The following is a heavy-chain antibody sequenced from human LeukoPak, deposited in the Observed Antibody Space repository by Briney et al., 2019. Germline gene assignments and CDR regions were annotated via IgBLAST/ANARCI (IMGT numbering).Heavy chain of an antibody. V-gene: IGHV3-23*01. CDR1: GFPFSSYA. CDR3: AKAGGYYDSSGYYDDAFDI. D-gene: IGHD3-22*01. J-gene: IGHJ3*02. CDR2: ISGRGGST. Sequence: QPGGSLRLSCAASGFPFSSYAMSWVRQAPGKGLEWVSAISGRGGSTYYADSVKGRFTISRDNSKNTLYLQMNSLRAEDTAVYYCAKAGGYYDSSGYYDDAFDIWGQGTMVTVSS.